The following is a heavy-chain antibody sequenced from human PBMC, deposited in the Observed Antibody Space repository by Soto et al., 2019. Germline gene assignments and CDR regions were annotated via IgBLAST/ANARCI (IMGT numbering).Heavy chain of an antibody. CDR3: AKDLSEPSSPYYFDY. J-gene: IGHJ4*02. D-gene: IGHD6-6*01. CDR1: GFTFSSYA. CDR2: MSDSGGST. V-gene: IGHV3-23*01. Sequence: PGGSLRLSCAASGFTFSSYAMSWVRQAPGKGLEWVSAMSDSGGSTYYADSVKGRFTISRDNSKNTLYLQMNSLRAEDTAVYYCAKDLSEPSSPYYFDYWGQGTLVTVSS.